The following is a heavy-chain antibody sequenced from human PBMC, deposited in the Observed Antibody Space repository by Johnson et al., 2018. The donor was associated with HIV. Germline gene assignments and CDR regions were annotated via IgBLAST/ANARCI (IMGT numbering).Heavy chain of an antibody. CDR1: GFTVSSNY. CDR2: IYSGGST. Sequence: VQLVESGGVVVQPGGSLRLSCAASGFTVSSNYMSWVRQAPGKGLEWVSVIYSGGSTYYADSVKGRFTISRDNSKNTLHLLMNSLRAEDTAVYYCAKDAGNDFRGFDAFDIWGQGTKVTVSS. CDR3: AKDAGNDFRGFDAFDI. V-gene: IGHV3-66*02. D-gene: IGHD3-3*01. J-gene: IGHJ3*02.